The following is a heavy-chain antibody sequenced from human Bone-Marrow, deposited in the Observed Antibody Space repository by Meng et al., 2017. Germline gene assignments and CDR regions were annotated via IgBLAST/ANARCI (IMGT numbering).Heavy chain of an antibody. V-gene: IGHV4-34*01. D-gene: IGHD6-13*01. J-gene: IGHJ2*01. Sequence: GKPQQWAAGLLKPSETLSLTGAVYGGSFSGYYWSWIRQPPGKGLEWIGEINHSGSTNYNPSLKSRVTISVDTSKNQFSLKLSSVTAADTAVYYCARGPRRAIAAAGTGYFDLWGRGTLVTVSS. CDR2: INHSGST. CDR1: GGSFSGYY. CDR3: ARGPRRAIAAAGTGYFDL.